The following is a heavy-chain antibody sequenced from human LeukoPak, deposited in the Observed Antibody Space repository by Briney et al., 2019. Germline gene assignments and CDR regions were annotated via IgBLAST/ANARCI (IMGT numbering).Heavy chain of an antibody. V-gene: IGHV3-23*01. J-gene: IGHJ4*02. CDR2: ISDSGDGT. CDR3: VKEVRGKSYGDY. CDR1: GFTFRTYA. D-gene: IGHD5-18*01. Sequence: GGSLRLSCAASGFTFRTYAMSWVRQAPGKGLEWVSGISDSGDGTYYAESVKGRFTTSRDNSKNTVDLEMNSLRAEDTALYYCVKEVRGKSYGDYWGQGTLVTVSS.